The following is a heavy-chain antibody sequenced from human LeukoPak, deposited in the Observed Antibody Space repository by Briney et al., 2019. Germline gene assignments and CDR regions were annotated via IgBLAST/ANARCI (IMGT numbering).Heavy chain of an antibody. D-gene: IGHD1-26*01. J-gene: IGHJ4*02. Sequence: ASVKVSCKASGYSFVGYGITWVRQAPGQGLEWMGWFNPENGNTNYAQKVQGRVTMTADTSTSTSYMELRSLRSDDTAVYYCARRTETWVAPQYYFDYWGQGTLVTVSS. CDR3: ARRTETWVAPQYYFDY. CDR2: FNPENGNT. CDR1: GYSFVGYG. V-gene: IGHV1-18*01.